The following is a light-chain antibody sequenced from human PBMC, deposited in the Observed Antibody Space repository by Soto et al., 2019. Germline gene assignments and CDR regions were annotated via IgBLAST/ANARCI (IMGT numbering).Light chain of an antibody. CDR3: CSYAGSSTDVV. CDR1: SSDVGRYNL. Sequence: QSALTQPASVSGSPGQGITISCTGTSSDVGRYNLVSWYQQHPRKAPKLMIYEVSKRPSGVSNRFSGSKSGNTASLTISGLQAEDEGDYYCCSYAGSSTDVVFGGGTKVTVL. J-gene: IGLJ2*01. V-gene: IGLV2-23*02. CDR2: EVS.